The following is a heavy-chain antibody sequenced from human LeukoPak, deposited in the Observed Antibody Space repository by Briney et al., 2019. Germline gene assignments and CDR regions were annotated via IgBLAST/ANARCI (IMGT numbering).Heavy chain of an antibody. CDR3: AKDLGRYRNNYFDY. V-gene: IGHV3-23*01. J-gene: IGHJ4*02. D-gene: IGHD1-26*01. CDR2: FSGSSGNT. Sequence: GGSLRLSCVASGFTFSSSVMGWVRQAPGKGLEWVSTFSGSSGNTYYADSVKGRFTISRDISKNTLYLQMNSLRAEDTAVYYCAKDLGRYRNNYFDYWGQGTLVTVSS. CDR1: GFTFSSSV.